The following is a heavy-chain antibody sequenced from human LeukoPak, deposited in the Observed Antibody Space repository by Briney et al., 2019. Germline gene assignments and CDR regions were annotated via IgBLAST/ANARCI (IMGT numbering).Heavy chain of an antibody. CDR3: ARGRYCSGGSCYGWFDP. CDR1: GFTFSDYY. D-gene: IGHD2-15*01. J-gene: IGHJ5*02. CDR2: ISSSSSYT. V-gene: IGHV3-11*06. Sequence: PGGSLRLSCAASGFTFSDYYMSWIRQAPGRGLEWVSYISSSSSYTNYADSVKGRFTISRDNAKNSLYLQMNSLRAEDTAVYHCARGRYCSGGSCYGWFDPWGQGALVTVSS.